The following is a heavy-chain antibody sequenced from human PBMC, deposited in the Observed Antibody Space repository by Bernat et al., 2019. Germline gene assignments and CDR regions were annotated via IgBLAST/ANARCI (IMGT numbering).Heavy chain of an antibody. CDR1: GYTLTELS. Sequence: QVQLVQSGAEVKKPGASVKVSCKVSGYTLTELSMHWVRQAPGKGLEWMGGFDPEDGETIYAQKFQGRVTMTEDTSTDTAYMELSSLRSEDTAVYYCARKGRFRARSKLAQWLVPGVRSGDDAFDIWGQGTMVTVSS. CDR2: FDPEDGET. D-gene: IGHD6-19*01. V-gene: IGHV1-24*01. J-gene: IGHJ3*02. CDR3: ARKGRFRARSKLAQWLVPGVRSGDDAFDI.